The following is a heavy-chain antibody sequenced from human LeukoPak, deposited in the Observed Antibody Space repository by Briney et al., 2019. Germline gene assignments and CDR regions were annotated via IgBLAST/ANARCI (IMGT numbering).Heavy chain of an antibody. D-gene: IGHD2-15*01. CDR1: GFTFSNYA. Sequence: SGGSLRLSCAASGFTFSNYAIHWVRQAPGKGLEWVSSISGSSSYIYYADSVKGRFTISRHNAKNSLYLQMNSLRAEDTAVYYCARDLEEYCSGGSCSLFDYWGQGTLVTVSS. CDR3: ARDLEEYCSGGSCSLFDY. J-gene: IGHJ4*02. CDR2: ISGSSSYI. V-gene: IGHV3-21*01.